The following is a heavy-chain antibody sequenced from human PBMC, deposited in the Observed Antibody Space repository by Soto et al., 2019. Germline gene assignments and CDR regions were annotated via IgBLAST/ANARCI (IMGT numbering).Heavy chain of an antibody. V-gene: IGHV4-31*03. Sequence: QVQLQESGPGLVKPSQTLSLTCTVSGGSISNGYYYWSWVRQNPGKGLEWIGHIYHSGRTYYNPSRKSRVTISVDTSKSQCSLSLSSVTAADTAVYYCARWVEVSLDYFDSWGQGTPVTVSS. CDR3: ARWVEVSLDYFDS. D-gene: IGHD2-15*01. CDR2: IYHSGRT. J-gene: IGHJ4*02. CDR1: GGSISNGYYY.